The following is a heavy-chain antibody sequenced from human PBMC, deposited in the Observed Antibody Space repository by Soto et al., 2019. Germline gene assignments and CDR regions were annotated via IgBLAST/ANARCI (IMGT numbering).Heavy chain of an antibody. Sequence: QITLKESGPTLVKPTQTLTLTCTFSGFSLSTSGVGVGWIRQPPGKALEWLALIYWNDDKRYSPSLKSRLTITKDTSKNQVVLTMTNMDPVDTATYYCARSPYYDILPGFGFLYAFDIWGQGTMVTVSS. CDR2: IYWNDDK. D-gene: IGHD3-9*01. CDR3: ARSPYYDILPGFGFLYAFDI. V-gene: IGHV2-5*01. J-gene: IGHJ3*02. CDR1: GFSLSTSGVG.